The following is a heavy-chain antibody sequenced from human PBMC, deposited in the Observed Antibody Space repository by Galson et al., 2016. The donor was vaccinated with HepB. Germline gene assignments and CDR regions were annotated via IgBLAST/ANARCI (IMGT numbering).Heavy chain of an antibody. J-gene: IGHJ6*04. Sequence: SLRLSCADSGFIFRSYAMNWVRQAPGKGLEWLAVISNGGSNKYFADSVKGRFTISRDNSKNTLYLQMNSLRAEDTAVYYCARFIASPWNDYYYYGTDVWGKGTTVTVSS. CDR3: ARFIASPWNDYYYYGTDV. V-gene: IGHV3-30-3*01. D-gene: IGHD1-1*01. CDR1: GFIFRSYA. CDR2: ISNGGSNK.